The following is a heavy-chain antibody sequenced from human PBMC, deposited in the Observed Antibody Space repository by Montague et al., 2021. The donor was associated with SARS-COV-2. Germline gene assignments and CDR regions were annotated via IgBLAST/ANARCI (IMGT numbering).Heavy chain of an antibody. CDR3: ARVRYYGSGTALGMDV. V-gene: IGHV4-34*01. D-gene: IGHD3-10*01. J-gene: IGHJ6*02. Sequence: SETLSLTCAVYGGSFSGYYWCWIRQPPGQGQGRNGEINHSGSTNSNPSPKSRVTISVDTSTNQFSLKLSSVTAADTAVYYCARVRYYGSGTALGMDVWGQGTTVTVSS. CDR2: INHSGST. CDR1: GGSFSGYY.